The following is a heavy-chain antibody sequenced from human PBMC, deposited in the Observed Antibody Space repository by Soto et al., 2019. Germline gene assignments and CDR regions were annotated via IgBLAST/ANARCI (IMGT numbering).Heavy chain of an antibody. V-gene: IGHV2-5*02. CDR2: IYWDDDK. CDR1: GFSLTTSGVG. D-gene: IGHD3-3*01. CDR3: AHRILRTVFGLVTTTAIYFDF. Sequence: QITLNESGPTVVKPAETLTLTCTFSGFSLTTSGVGVGWIRQSPGKAPEWLALIYWDDDKRYSASLKSRLTITKDTSKTQVFLTMASVDPADTATYYCAHRILRTVFGLVTTTAIYFDFWGQGTPVVVSS. J-gene: IGHJ4*02.